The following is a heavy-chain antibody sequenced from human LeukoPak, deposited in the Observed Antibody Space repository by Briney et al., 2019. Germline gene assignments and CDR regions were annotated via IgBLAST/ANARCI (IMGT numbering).Heavy chain of an antibody. V-gene: IGHV1-69*13. Sequence: SVKVPCKASGGTFSSYAISWVRQAPGQGLEWMGGIIPIFGTANYAQKFQGRVTITADESTSTAYMELSSLRSEDTAVYYCARVSALCGGDCYPGYYGMDVWGQGTTVTVSS. CDR1: GGTFSSYA. J-gene: IGHJ6*02. CDR3: ARVSALCGGDCYPGYYGMDV. D-gene: IGHD2-21*02. CDR2: IIPIFGTA.